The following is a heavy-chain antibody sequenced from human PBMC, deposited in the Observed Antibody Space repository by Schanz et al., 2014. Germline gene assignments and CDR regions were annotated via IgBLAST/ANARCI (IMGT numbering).Heavy chain of an antibody. Sequence: QVQLVQSEAEVKKPGSSVKVSCKASGGTFSSYTISWVRQAPGQGLEWMGRIIPILGIANYAQNFQGRVTITADKSTSTAYMELPSLRSEDTAVDYCAGAYCSRTSCYTGYYYIDVWGKGTTVTVSS. V-gene: IGHV1-69*02. J-gene: IGHJ6*03. CDR2: IIPILGIA. CDR1: GGTFSSYT. CDR3: AGAYCSRTSCYTGYYYIDV. D-gene: IGHD2-2*02.